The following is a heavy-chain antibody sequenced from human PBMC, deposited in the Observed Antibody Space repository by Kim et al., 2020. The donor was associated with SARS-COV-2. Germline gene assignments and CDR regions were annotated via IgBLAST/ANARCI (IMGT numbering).Heavy chain of an antibody. J-gene: IGHJ6*02. V-gene: IGHV4-59*01. CDR3: ARSYSSSWYGGHGYGMDV. D-gene: IGHD6-13*01. CDR1: GGSISSYY. CDR2: IYYSGST. Sequence: SETLSLTCTVSGGSISSYYWSWIRQPPGKGLEWIGYIYYSGSTNYNPSLKSRVTISVDTSKNQFSLKLSSVTTADTAVYYCARSYSSSWYGGHGYGMDVWGQGTTVTVSS.